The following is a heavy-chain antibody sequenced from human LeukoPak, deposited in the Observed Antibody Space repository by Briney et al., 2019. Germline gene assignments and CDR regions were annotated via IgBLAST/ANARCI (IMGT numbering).Heavy chain of an antibody. J-gene: IGHJ4*02. V-gene: IGHV1-69*05. CDR2: IIPIFGTA. CDR3: ARERYSSSWTFDY. Sequence: SVKVSCKASGGTFSSYAISWVRQAPGQGLEWMGRIIPIFGTANYAQKFQGRVTITTDASTSTAYMELSSLRSEDTAVYYCARERYSSSWTFDYWGQGTLVTVSS. CDR1: GGTFSSYA. D-gene: IGHD6-13*01.